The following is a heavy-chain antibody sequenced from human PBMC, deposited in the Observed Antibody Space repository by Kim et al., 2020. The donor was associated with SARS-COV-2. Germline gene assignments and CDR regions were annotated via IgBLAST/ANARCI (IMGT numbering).Heavy chain of an antibody. CDR1: GFTFSSYG. CDR2: ISYDGSNK. D-gene: IGHD1-26*01. J-gene: IGHJ4*02. CDR3: AKDPSGSYRGSFDY. Sequence: GGSLRLSCAASGFTFSSYGMHWVRQAPGKGLEWVAVISYDGSNKYYADSVKGRFTISRDNSKNTLYLQMNSLRAEDTAVYYCAKDPSGSYRGSFDYWGQGTLVTVSS. V-gene: IGHV3-30*18.